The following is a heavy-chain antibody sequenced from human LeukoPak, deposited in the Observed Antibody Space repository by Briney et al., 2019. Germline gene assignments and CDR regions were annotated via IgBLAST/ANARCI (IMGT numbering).Heavy chain of an antibody. CDR2: IRSKAYGGTT. V-gene: IGHV3-49*04. CDR3: YYYYGMDV. J-gene: IGHJ6*02. Sequence: PGGSLRLSCTASGFTFGDYAMSWVRQAPGKGLEWVGFIRSKAYGGTTEYAASVKGRFTISRDDSKSIAYLQMNSLKTEDTAVYYCYYYYGMDVWGQGTTVTVSS. CDR1: GFTFGDYA.